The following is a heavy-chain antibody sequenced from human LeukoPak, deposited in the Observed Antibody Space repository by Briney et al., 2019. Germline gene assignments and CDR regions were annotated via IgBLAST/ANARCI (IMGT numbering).Heavy chain of an antibody. V-gene: IGHV3-23*01. CDR1: GFTFSSYA. D-gene: IGHD5-12*01. CDR2: ISGSGGST. CDR3: ARVDIVATNFDY. J-gene: IGHJ4*02. Sequence: GGSLRLSCAASGFTFSSYAMSWVRQAPGKGLEWVSAISGSGGSTYYADSVKGRFTISRDNSKNTLYLQMNSLRAEDTAVYYCARVDIVATNFDYWGQGTLVTVSS.